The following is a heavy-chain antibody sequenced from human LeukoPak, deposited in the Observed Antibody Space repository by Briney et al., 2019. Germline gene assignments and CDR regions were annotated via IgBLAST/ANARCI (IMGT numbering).Heavy chain of an antibody. V-gene: IGHV1-46*01. CDR2: INLSDGST. J-gene: IGHJ3*02. CDR1: GYTFTSYY. Sequence: ASVKVSCKASGYTFTSYYMHWVRQAPGQGLEWMGIINLSDGSTSYAQKFQGRVTMTRDTSTSTVYMELSSLRSGDTAVYYCARGTTMVRGLIIGGAFDIWGQGTMVTVSS. D-gene: IGHD3-10*01. CDR3: ARGTTMVRGLIIGGAFDI.